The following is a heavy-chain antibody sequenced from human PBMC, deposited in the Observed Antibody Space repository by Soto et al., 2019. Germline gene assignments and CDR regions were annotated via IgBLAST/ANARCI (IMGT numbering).Heavy chain of an antibody. J-gene: IGHJ6*04. CDR1: GYTLTELS. V-gene: IGHV1-24*01. CDR3: ATAFDSGSDDGYYYYGMDV. CDR2: FDPEDGET. Sequence: ASVQVSCKVSGYTLTELSMHWVRQAPGKGLEWMGGFDPEDGETIYAQKFQGRVTMTEDTSTDTAYMELSSLRSEDTAVYYCATAFDSGSDDGYYYYGMDVWGEGTTVTVSS. D-gene: IGHD1-26*01.